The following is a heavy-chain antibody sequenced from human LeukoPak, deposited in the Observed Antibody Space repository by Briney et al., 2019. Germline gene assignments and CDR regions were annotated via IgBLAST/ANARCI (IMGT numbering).Heavy chain of an antibody. V-gene: IGHV3-48*01. CDR1: GFTFSSYS. Sequence: GGSLRLSCAASGFTFSSYSMNWVRQAPGKGLEWVSYISSSSSTIYYADSVKGRFTISRDNAKNSLYLQMNSLRAEDTAVYYCAREFSGVYQLLLGGRFDPWGQGTLVTVSS. CDR3: AREFSGVYQLLLGGRFDP. D-gene: IGHD2-2*01. J-gene: IGHJ5*02. CDR2: ISSSSSTI.